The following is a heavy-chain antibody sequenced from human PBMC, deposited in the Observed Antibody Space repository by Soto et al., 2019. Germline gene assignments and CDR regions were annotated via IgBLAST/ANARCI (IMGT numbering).Heavy chain of an antibody. CDR3: ARGFYGSDYYGMDV. CDR1: GYTFTGYY. J-gene: IGHJ6*02. Sequence: QVPLVQSGAEVKKPGASVKVSCKASGYTFTGYYIHWVRQAPGQGLEWMGWINPNRGGTNYAQKFQGRLTMTRDTSINTVFMELSSLTSDDTAVYYCARGFYGSDYYGMDVWGQGTTVSVSS. CDR2: INPNRGGT. V-gene: IGHV1-2*02. D-gene: IGHD3-10*01.